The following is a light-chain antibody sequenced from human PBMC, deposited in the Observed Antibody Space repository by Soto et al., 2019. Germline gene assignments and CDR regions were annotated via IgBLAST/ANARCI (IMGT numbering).Light chain of an antibody. CDR3: SSYTSSSTLVYV. V-gene: IGLV2-14*01. CDR2: DVS. J-gene: IGLJ1*01. Sequence: SVLTQPASVSGSPGQSITISCTGTSSDVGGYNYVSWYQQHPGKAPKLMIYDVSNRPSGVSNRFSGSKSGNTASLTISGLQAEDEADYYCSSYTSSSTLVYVFGTGTKVTVL. CDR1: SSDVGGYNY.